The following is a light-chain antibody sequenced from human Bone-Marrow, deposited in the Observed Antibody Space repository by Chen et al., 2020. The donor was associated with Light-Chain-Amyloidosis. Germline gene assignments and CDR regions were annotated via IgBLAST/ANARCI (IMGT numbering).Light chain of an antibody. CDR3: SSYTITNILV. Sequence: QSALTQPASVSGSPGQSITISCTGTSSDVGGDNHVSWYQQNPANAPKLVIYEVTTRPSLVPDRYSGSKSDNPASLTISGLQTEDEADYFCSSYTITNILVFGSGTRVTVL. J-gene: IGLJ1*01. V-gene: IGLV2-14*01. CDR2: EVT. CDR1: SSDVGGDNH.